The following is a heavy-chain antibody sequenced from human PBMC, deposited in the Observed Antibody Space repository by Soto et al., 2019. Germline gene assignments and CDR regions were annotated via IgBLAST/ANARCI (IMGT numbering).Heavy chain of an antibody. CDR1: GFTFSSYA. V-gene: IGHV3-23*01. Sequence: PGGSLRLSCAACGFTFSSYAMSWVRQAPGKGLEWVSAISGSGGSTYYADSVKGRFTISRDNSKNTLYLQMNSLRAEDTAVYYCASDIAARPYYYYGMDVWGQGTTVTVSS. CDR3: ASDIAARPYYYYGMDV. J-gene: IGHJ6*02. D-gene: IGHD6-6*01. CDR2: ISGSGGST.